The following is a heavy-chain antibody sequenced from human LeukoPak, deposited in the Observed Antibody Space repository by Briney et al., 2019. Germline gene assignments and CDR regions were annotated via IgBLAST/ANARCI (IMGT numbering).Heavy chain of an antibody. CDR3: AKNGYSSGWYSDY. V-gene: IGHV3-48*01. J-gene: IGHJ4*02. Sequence: GGSLRLSCAGSGFTFSSYSMSWVRHAPGKGLEWVSYISGSGKTIYYADSVKGRFTISRDNTKNSLYLQMNSLGAEDTAVYYCAKNGYSSGWYSDYWGQGTLVTVSS. CDR2: ISGSGKTI. D-gene: IGHD6-19*01. CDR1: GFTFSSYS.